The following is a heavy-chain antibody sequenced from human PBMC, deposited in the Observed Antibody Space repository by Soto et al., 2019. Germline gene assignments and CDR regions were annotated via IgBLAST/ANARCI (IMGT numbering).Heavy chain of an antibody. CDR3: ARVVANYDILTGPNDY. J-gene: IGHJ4*02. Sequence: NPGGSLRLSCAASGFTFSSYSMNWVRQAPGKGLEWVSSISGSSSYIYYADSVKGRFTISRDNAKNSLYLQMNSLRAEDTAVYYCARVVANYDILTGPNDYWGQGTLVTVSS. D-gene: IGHD3-9*01. CDR2: ISGSSSYI. CDR1: GFTFSSYS. V-gene: IGHV3-21*01.